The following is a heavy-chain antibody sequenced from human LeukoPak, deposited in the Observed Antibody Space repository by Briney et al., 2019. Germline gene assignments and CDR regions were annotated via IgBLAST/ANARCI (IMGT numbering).Heavy chain of an antibody. CDR1: GGSISSYH. Sequence: SETLSLTCTVSGGSISSYHWSWIRQPAGKGLEWIGRIYTSGSTNYNPSLKSRVTMSVDTSKNQFSLKLSSETAADTAVYYCARESGYYYDSSGSKPFDYWGQGTLVTVSS. CDR2: IYTSGST. D-gene: IGHD3-22*01. J-gene: IGHJ4*02. CDR3: ARESGYYYDSSGSKPFDY. V-gene: IGHV4-4*07.